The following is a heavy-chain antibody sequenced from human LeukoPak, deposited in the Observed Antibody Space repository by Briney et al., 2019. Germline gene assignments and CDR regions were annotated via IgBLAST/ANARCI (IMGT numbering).Heavy chain of an antibody. V-gene: IGHV3-30*18. Sequence: GGSLRLSCAASGFTFSSYGMHWVRQAPGKGLEWVAVISYDGSNKYYADSVKGRFTISRDNSKNTLYLRMNSLRAEDTAVYYCAKGDSSGYYPLFDYWGQGTLVTVSS. D-gene: IGHD3-22*01. CDR3: AKGDSSGYYPLFDY. J-gene: IGHJ4*02. CDR2: ISYDGSNK. CDR1: GFTFSSYG.